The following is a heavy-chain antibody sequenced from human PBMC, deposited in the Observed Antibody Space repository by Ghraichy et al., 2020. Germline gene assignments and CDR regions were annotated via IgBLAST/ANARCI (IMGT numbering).Heavy chain of an antibody. D-gene: IGHD5-18*01. Sequence: GESLNISCAASGFTVSSNYMSWVRQAPGKGLEWVSVIYSGGSTYYTDSVKGRFTISRDNSKNTLYLQMNSLRAEDTAVYYCARGTGYGYDFDYWGQGTLVTVSS. V-gene: IGHV3-53*01. CDR3: ARGTGYGYDFDY. CDR1: GFTVSSNY. J-gene: IGHJ4*02. CDR2: IYSGGST.